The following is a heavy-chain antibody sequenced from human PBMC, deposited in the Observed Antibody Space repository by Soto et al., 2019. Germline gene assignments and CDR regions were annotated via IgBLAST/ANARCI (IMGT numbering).Heavy chain of an antibody. D-gene: IGHD6-19*01. V-gene: IGHV3-23*01. J-gene: IGHJ6*02. CDR2: VSSIGGIT. CDR3: ASHPSSGWFPVFYYYGMDV. CDR1: GFTFSSYA. Sequence: GGSLRLSCATSGFTFSSYAMSWVRQAPGEGLEWISAVSSIGGITYYTDSVKGRFTISRDNAKNSLYLQMNSLRAEDTAVFYCASHPSSGWFPVFYYYGMDVWGQGTTVTVSS.